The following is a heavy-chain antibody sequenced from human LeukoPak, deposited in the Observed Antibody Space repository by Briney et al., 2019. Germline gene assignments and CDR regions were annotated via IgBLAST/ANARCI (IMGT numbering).Heavy chain of an antibody. CDR2: ISSSGSTI. Sequence: GGSLRLSCAASGLTFSSYEMNWVRQAPGKGLEWVSYISSSGSTIYYADSVKGRFTISRDNAKNSLYLQMNSLRAEDTAVYYCARDLITIFGVATGGLDYWGQGTLVTVSS. V-gene: IGHV3-48*03. D-gene: IGHD3-3*01. J-gene: IGHJ4*02. CDR1: GLTFSSYE. CDR3: ARDLITIFGVATGGLDY.